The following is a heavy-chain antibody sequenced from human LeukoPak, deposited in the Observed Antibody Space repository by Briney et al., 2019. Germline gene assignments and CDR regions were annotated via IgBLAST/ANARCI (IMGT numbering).Heavy chain of an antibody. J-gene: IGHJ4*02. CDR3: ARDRGISAGSDFDY. CDR2: TSGSGSPM. Sequence: PGGSLRLSCAASGFIFNNYEMNWVRQAPGKGLEWVSSTSGSGSPMYYADSVKGRFIISRDNAKDSVSLQMNSLRAEDTAVYFCARDRGISAGSDFDYWGQGTLVTVSS. D-gene: IGHD6-13*01. CDR1: GFIFNNYE. V-gene: IGHV3-48*03.